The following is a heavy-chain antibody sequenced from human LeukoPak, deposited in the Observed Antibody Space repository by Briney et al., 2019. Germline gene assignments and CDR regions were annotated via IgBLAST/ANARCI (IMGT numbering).Heavy chain of an antibody. J-gene: IGHJ3*02. CDR2: VGTDGSST. D-gene: IGHD4-23*01. Sequence: GGSLRLSCAASGFTFSNYWMDWVRQVPGKGPVWVSRVGTDGSSTAYADYVKGRFTISRDNAKNTLYLQMNSLRVEDTAVYYCTRDKYGGNSNAFDIWGQGTLVTVS. CDR1: GFTFSNYW. CDR3: TRDKYGGNSNAFDI. V-gene: IGHV3-74*01.